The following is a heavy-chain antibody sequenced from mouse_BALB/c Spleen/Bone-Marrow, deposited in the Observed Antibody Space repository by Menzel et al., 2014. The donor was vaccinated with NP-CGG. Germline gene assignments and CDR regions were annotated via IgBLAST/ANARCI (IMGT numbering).Heavy chain of an antibody. Sequence: VQLVESGAELVRPGASVKLSCKASGYTFXSYWINWVKQRPGQGLEWIGNIYPSDSYTNYNQKFKDKATLTVDKSSSTAYMQLSSPTSEDSAVYYCTRKDYWGQGTLVTVSA. CDR3: TRKDY. CDR1: GYTFXSYW. J-gene: IGHJ3*01. V-gene: IGHV1-69*02. CDR2: IYPSDSYT.